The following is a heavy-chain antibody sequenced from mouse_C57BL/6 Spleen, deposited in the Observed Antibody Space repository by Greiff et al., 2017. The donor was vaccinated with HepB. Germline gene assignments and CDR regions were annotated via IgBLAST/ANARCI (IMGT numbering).Heavy chain of an antibody. J-gene: IGHJ1*03. D-gene: IGHD4-1*01. V-gene: IGHV1-82*01. CDR3: ARWDSGYFDV. CDR1: GYAFSSSW. CDR2: IYPGDGDT. Sequence: QVQLQQSGPELVKPGASVKISCKASGYAFSSSWMNWVKQRPGKGLEWIGRIYPGDGDTNYNGKFKGKATLTADKSSSTAYMQLSSLTSEDSAVYFCARWDSGYFDVWGTGTTVTVSS.